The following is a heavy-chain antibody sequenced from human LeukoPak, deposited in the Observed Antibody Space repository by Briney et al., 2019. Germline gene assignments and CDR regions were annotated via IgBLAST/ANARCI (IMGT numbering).Heavy chain of an antibody. Sequence: SETLSLTCTVSGGSISSYYWSWIRQPAGKGLEWIGRIYTSGSTNYNPSLKSRVTMSVDTSKNQFSLKLSSVTAADTAVYYCARGRDVATAYSSSWDGYYFDYWGQGTLVTVSS. J-gene: IGHJ4*02. CDR3: ARGRDVATAYSSSWDGYYFDY. V-gene: IGHV4-4*07. CDR2: IYTSGST. D-gene: IGHD6-13*01. CDR1: GGSISSYY.